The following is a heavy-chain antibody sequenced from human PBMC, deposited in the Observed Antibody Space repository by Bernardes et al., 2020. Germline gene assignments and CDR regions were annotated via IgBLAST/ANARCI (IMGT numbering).Heavy chain of an antibody. J-gene: IGHJ4*02. CDR1: GFTFSSYW. CDR3: AITYDFWSGSLDC. D-gene: IGHD3-3*01. Sequence: GGSLRLFCAASGFTFSSYWMNWVRQAPGKGPVWVSRINSDGSSTSYADSVQGRFSISRDNARNTLFLQMNSLRAEDTAVYYCAITYDFWSGSLDCWGQGTLVTVST. V-gene: IGHV3-74*01. CDR2: INSDGSST.